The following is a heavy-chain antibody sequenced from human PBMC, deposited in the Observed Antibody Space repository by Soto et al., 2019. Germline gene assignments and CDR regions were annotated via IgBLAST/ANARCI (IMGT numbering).Heavy chain of an antibody. Sequence: QLQLQESGPGLVKPSETLSLTCTVSGGSVSSSSYYWGWVRQPPGKGLEWIGSVYYSGCTYYNPSLESRVTISVDKSKNQFSLKLMSLSAADTAVYYCGRLEGLATISYYFDYWGQGALVTVSS. V-gene: IGHV4-39*01. CDR2: VYYSGCT. CDR1: GGSVSSSSYY. CDR3: GRLEGLATISYYFDY. D-gene: IGHD3-9*01. J-gene: IGHJ4*02.